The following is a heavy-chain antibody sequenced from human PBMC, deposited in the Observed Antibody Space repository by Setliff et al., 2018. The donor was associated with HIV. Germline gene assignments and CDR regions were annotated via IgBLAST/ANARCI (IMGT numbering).Heavy chain of an antibody. CDR2: IYPGDSDT. D-gene: IGHD3-16*01. CDR3: ARQRFGEGQGLDY. J-gene: IGHJ4*02. CDR1: GYTFTSYW. Sequence: PGESLKISCKASGYTFTSYWIGWVRQMPGKGLEWMGIIYPGDSDTRYSPSFQGQVTISADKSIGTAYLQWTSLKASDTAMYYCARQRFGEGQGLDYWGQGTLVTVSS. V-gene: IGHV5-51*01.